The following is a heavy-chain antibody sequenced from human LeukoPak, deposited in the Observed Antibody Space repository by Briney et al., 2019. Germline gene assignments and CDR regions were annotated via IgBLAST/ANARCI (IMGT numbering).Heavy chain of an antibody. J-gene: IGHJ1*01. CDR1: GFTLSSYG. CDR2: IWYDGSNK. Sequence: GGSLRLSCAASGFTLSSYGMHWVRQAPGKGLEWVAVIWYDGSNKYYGDSVKGRFTISRDNSKKTLYLQMNSLRVEDTAVYYSARGDGYNDAEYLQHWGQGTLVTVS. D-gene: IGHD5-24*01. CDR3: ARGDGYNDAEYLQH. V-gene: IGHV3-33*01.